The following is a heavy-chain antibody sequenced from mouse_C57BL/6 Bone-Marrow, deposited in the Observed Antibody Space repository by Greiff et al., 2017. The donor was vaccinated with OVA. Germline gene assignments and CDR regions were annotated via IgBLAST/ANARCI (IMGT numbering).Heavy chain of an antibody. CDR3: ANYYGSSYWYFDV. V-gene: IGHV2-5*01. CDR2: IWRGGST. CDR1: GFSLTSYG. D-gene: IGHD1-1*01. J-gene: IGHJ1*03. Sequence: QVQLQQSGPGLVQPSQSLSITCTVSGFSLTSYGVHWVRQSPGKGLEWLGVIWRGGSTDYNAAFMSRLSITKDNSKSQVFFKMNSLQADDTAIYXCANYYGSSYWYFDVWGTGTTVTVSS.